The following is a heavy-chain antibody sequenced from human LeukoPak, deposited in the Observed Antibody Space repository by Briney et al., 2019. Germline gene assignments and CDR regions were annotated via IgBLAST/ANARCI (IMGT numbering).Heavy chain of an antibody. CDR1: GGTFSSYA. CDR3: ARDLGIVGATTSYYYYMDV. Sequence: SVKVSCKASGGTFSSYAISWVRQAPGQGLEWMGRIIPIFGTANYAQKFLGRVTITTDESTSTAYMELSSLRSEDTAVYYCARDLGIVGATTSYYYYMDVWGKGTTVTVSS. CDR2: IIPIFGTA. V-gene: IGHV1-69*05. J-gene: IGHJ6*03. D-gene: IGHD1-26*01.